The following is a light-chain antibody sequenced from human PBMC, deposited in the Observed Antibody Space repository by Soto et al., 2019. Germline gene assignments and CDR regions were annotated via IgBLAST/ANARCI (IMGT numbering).Light chain of an antibody. J-gene: IGLJ3*02. CDR2: EGT. Sequence: QPVLTQPASVSGSPGQSITISCTGTSSDVGNYNLVSWYQQHPGKAPKLMIYEGTKRPSGVSNRFSGSKSGNTASLTISGVQAEDEADYFCCSYAGSSTWVFGGGTKVTVL. V-gene: IGLV2-23*01. CDR3: CSYAGSSTWV. CDR1: SSDVGNYNL.